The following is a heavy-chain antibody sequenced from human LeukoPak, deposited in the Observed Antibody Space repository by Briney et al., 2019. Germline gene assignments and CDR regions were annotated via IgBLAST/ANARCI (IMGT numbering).Heavy chain of an antibody. CDR1: GASIRSYF. D-gene: IGHD5-12*01. V-gene: IGHV4-59*01. Sequence: SETLSLTCNVYGASIRSYFWGWIRQSPGKGLEWIGYVYDNDISNFNPSLESRVTILVDRSKSQFSLKLRSVTAGDTAVIYWAGRIGLATDDAFDIWGPGTMVTVSS. J-gene: IGHJ3*02. CDR2: VYDNDIS. CDR3: AGRIGLATDDAFDI.